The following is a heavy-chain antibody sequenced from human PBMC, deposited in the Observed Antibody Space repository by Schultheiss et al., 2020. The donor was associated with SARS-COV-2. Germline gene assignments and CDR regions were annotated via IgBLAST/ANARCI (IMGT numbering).Heavy chain of an antibody. CDR2: IKQDGSEK. D-gene: IGHD2-21*01. J-gene: IGHJ4*02. CDR1: GFTFSSYW. Sequence: GESLKISCAASGFTFSSYWMSWVRQAPGKGLEWVANIKQDGSEKYYVDSVKGRFTISRDNAKNSLYLQMNSLRAEDTAVYYCARDVVPWFDYWGQGTLVTVSS. V-gene: IGHV3-7*01. CDR3: ARDVVPWFDY.